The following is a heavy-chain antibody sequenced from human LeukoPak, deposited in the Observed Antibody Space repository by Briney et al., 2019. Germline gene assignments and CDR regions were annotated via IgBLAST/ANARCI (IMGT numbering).Heavy chain of an antibody. CDR3: ARTGYYASGSSYYYGMDV. D-gene: IGHD3-10*01. Sequence: SETLSLTCTVSGSSINNFYWSWIRQPPGKGLGWIGYIFYSGSTNYNPSLESRVTISIDTSKNQFSLKVNSLTAADTAVYYCARTGYYASGSSYYYGMDVWGQGTTVTVSS. CDR1: GSSINNFY. CDR2: IFYSGST. J-gene: IGHJ6*02. V-gene: IGHV4-59*08.